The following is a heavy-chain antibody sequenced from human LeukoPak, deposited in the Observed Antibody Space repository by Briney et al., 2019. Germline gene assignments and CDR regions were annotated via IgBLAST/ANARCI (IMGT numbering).Heavy chain of an antibody. V-gene: IGHV3-74*01. CDR1: GFTFSSYV. D-gene: IGHD5-24*01. CDR3: ARNWVYKIDY. CDR2: ISHDGFI. Sequence: PGGSLRLSCETAGFTFSSYVMHWVRRTPGKGLVWVSRISHDGFISYADSVKGRFTISRDNAKNTLILQMNSLRAEDTAVYYCARNWVYKIDYWGRGTLVTVSS. J-gene: IGHJ4*02.